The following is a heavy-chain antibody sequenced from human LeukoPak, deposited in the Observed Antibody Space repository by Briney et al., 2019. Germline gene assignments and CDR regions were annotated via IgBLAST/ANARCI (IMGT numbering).Heavy chain of an antibody. Sequence: PGGALRLSCAASGSTVSSNYMTWVRQPPGRGLEGVASIRQGGTENYYVDSVKDRFTISRDNAKNSLYLQMNSLRAEDTAVYYCARTPDIAQFDYWDQETLVTVSS. J-gene: IGHJ4*02. CDR3: ARTPDIAQFDY. D-gene: IGHD5-12*01. CDR1: GSTVSSNY. V-gene: IGHV3-7*03. CDR2: IRQGGTEN.